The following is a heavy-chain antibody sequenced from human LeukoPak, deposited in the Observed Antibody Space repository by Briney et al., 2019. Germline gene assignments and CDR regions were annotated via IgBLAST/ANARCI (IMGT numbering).Heavy chain of an antibody. Sequence: GGSLRLSCAASGFTFSSYWMHWVRQAPGKGLVWVSRINSDGSSTTYADSVKGRFTISRDNAKNTLYLQINSLRAEDTAVYYCARGSGSGWPLDRWGQGALVTVSS. J-gene: IGHJ5*02. D-gene: IGHD6-19*01. CDR3: ARGSGSGWPLDR. CDR1: GFTFSSYW. V-gene: IGHV3-74*01. CDR2: INSDGSST.